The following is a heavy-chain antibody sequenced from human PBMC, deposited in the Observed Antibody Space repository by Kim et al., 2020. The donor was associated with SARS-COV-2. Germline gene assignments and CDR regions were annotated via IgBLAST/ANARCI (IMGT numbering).Heavy chain of an antibody. Sequence: GGSLRLSCAASGFTFSSYSMNWVRQAPGKGLEWVADIRNSSSTIYYADSVKGRFTISRDNAKNSLYLQMNSLRDEDTAVYYYGRDSPPIWVGELHPFDYWGQGTLVTVSS. CDR2: IRNSSSTI. J-gene: IGHJ4*02. CDR1: GFTFSSYS. V-gene: IGHV3-48*02. D-gene: IGHD3-10*01. CDR3: GRDSPPIWVGELHPFDY.